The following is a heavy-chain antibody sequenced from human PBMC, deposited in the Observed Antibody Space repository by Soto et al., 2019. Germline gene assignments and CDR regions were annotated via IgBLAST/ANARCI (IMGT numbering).Heavy chain of an antibody. D-gene: IGHD3-22*01. Sequence: SETLSLTCAVSGGSISSGGYSWSWIRQPPGKGLEWIGYICHSGSTYYNPSLKSRVTISVDRSKNQFSLKLSSVTAADTAVYYCARVPNYYDTSGHVYWGQGTLVTLSS. J-gene: IGHJ4*02. CDR2: ICHSGST. CDR1: GGSISSGGYS. V-gene: IGHV4-30-2*01. CDR3: ARVPNYYDTSGHVY.